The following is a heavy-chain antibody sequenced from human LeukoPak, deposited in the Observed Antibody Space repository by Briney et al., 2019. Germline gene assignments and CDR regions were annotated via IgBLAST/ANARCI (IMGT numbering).Heavy chain of an antibody. V-gene: IGHV1-69*05. CDR2: IIPIFGTA. D-gene: IGHD2-2*01. CDR1: GGTFSSYA. CDR3: ARDIVVVPAAMSGLPSAFDI. Sequence: GASVKVSCKASGGTFSSYAISWARQAPGQGLEWMGGIIPIFGTANYAQKFQGRVTITTDESTSTAYMELSSLRSEDTAVYYCARDIVVVPAAMSGLPSAFDIWGQGTMVTVSS. J-gene: IGHJ3*02.